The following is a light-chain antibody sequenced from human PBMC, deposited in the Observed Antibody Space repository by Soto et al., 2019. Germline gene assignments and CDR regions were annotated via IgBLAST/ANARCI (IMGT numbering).Light chain of an antibody. V-gene: IGLV2-14*01. CDR2: EVI. CDR1: SSDVGGYNY. Sequence: QSVLTQPASVSGSPGQSITISCTATSSDVGGYNYVSWFQQYPGKAPKLMIYEVISRPSGVSNRFSGSKSGNTDSLIISGLQAEDEADYYCSSYTSSSTLVFGGGTKLTVL. J-gene: IGLJ2*01. CDR3: SSYTSSSTLV.